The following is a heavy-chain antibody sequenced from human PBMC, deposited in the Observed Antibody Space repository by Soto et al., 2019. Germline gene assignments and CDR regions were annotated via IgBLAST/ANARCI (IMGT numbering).Heavy chain of an antibody. Sequence: SWASSGFSFSSYSMHWVRQAPGKGLEWVAVISYDGSNKYYADSVKGRFTISRDNSKNTLYLQMNSLRAEDTAVYYCARGTFQGPNLNWFDPWGQGTLVTVSS. CDR3: ARGTFQGPNLNWFDP. CDR2: ISYDGSNK. V-gene: IGHV3-30-3*01. J-gene: IGHJ5*02. CDR1: GFSFSSYS. D-gene: IGHD1-7*01.